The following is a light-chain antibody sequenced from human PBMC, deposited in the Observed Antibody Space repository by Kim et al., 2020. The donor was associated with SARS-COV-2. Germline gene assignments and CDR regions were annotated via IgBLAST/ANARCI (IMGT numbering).Light chain of an antibody. J-gene: IGLJ3*02. CDR1: SSNIGSNT. CDR3: AAWDDSLYGWV. CDR2: SNN. V-gene: IGLV1-44*01. Sequence: QSVLTQPPSASGTPVQRVTISCSGSSSNIGSNTVNWYQQLPGTAPTLLIYSNNQRPSGVPDRFSGSKSGTSASLAISRLQSEDEADYYCAAWDDSLYGWVFGGGTQLAVL.